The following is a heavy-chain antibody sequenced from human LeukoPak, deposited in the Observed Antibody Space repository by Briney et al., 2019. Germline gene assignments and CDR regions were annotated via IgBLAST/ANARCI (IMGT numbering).Heavy chain of an antibody. J-gene: IGHJ4*02. CDR1: GFTFSSYA. CDR3: ASPLRGVSY. CDR2: ISYDGSNK. V-gene: IGHV3-30-3*01. D-gene: IGHD5/OR15-5a*01. Sequence: GRSLRLSCAASGFTFSSYAMHWVRQAPGKGLEWVAVISYDGSNKYYADSVKGRFTISRDNSKNTLYLQMNSLRAEDTAVYYCASPLRGVSYWGQGTLVTVSS.